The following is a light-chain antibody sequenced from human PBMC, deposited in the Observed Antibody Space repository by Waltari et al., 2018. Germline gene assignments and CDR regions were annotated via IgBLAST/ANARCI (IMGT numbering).Light chain of an antibody. CDR3: QQYDGSVLT. CDR1: QSVISSS. CDR2: GTS. Sequence: IVLTQSPDTLSLSPGERATLSCRASQSVISSSLGWLQQKPGQAPRLFMYGTSSRATGFPDRVSGSGSGTDFSLTISRLEPEDFAMYYCQQYDGSVLTFGGGTKVEL. J-gene: IGKJ4*01. V-gene: IGKV3-20*01.